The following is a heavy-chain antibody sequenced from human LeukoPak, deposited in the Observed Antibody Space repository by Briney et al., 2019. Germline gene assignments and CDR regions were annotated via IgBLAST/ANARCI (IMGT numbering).Heavy chain of an antibody. V-gene: IGHV3-20*04. CDR3: ARDLLLGDAFDL. J-gene: IGHJ3*01. D-gene: IGHD2/OR15-2a*01. CDR1: GFNFDDHD. CDR2: INWSGGST. Sequence: PGGSLTLSCVGSGFNFDDHDIKWVPQAPGKGLEWVSNINWSGGSTGFVESAKGRFTISRDNAKNSLFLQMNSLRVEDTALYYCARDLLLGDAFDLWGQGTTVIVS.